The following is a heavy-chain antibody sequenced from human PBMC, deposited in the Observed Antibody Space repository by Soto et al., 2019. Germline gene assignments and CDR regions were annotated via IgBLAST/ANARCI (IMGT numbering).Heavy chain of an antibody. D-gene: IGHD3-22*01. Sequence: QVQLQQWGAGLLKHSETLSLTCAVSGGSFSGYYWSWIRQPPGKGLEWIGEINHSGSTNYNPSLKSRVTISVDTSKNQFSLKLSAVTAADTAVYYCARDYYDSSGFRWGMDVWGQGTTVTVSS. CDR2: INHSGST. V-gene: IGHV4-34*01. CDR3: ARDYYDSSGFRWGMDV. J-gene: IGHJ6*02. CDR1: GGSFSGYY.